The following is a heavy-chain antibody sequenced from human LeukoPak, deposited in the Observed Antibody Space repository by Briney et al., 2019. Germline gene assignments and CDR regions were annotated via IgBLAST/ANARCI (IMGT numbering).Heavy chain of an antibody. CDR2: IIPILGIA. Sequence: ASVKVSCKASGGTFSSYAISWVRQAPGQGLEWMGRIIPILGIANYAQKFQGRVTIIADKSTSTAYMELSSLRSEDTAVYYCARGPSLGIGDAFDIWGQGTMVTVSS. CDR3: ARGPSLGIGDAFDI. D-gene: IGHD7-27*01. J-gene: IGHJ3*02. V-gene: IGHV1-69*04. CDR1: GGTFSSYA.